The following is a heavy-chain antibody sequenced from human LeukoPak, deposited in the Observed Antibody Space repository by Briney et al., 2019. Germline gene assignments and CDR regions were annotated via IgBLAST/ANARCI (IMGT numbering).Heavy chain of an antibody. J-gene: IGHJ4*02. Sequence: SETLSLTCTVSGGSVVSYYWSWIRQPPGKGLEWIGYSYYSGTTNYNPSLKRRVTISVDTSKNQFSLRLNSVTAADTAVYYCARVRGGTGWDFDYWGQGTLVTVSP. D-gene: IGHD6-19*01. CDR2: SYYSGTT. CDR1: GGSVVSYY. CDR3: ARVRGGTGWDFDY. V-gene: IGHV4-59*02.